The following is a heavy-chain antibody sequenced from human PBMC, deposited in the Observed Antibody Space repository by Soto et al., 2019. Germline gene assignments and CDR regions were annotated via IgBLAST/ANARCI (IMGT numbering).Heavy chain of an antibody. D-gene: IGHD2-15*01. CDR2: ISESGSTT. CDR1: GFTFSSYE. Sequence: EVQLVESGGGLVQPGGSLRLSCAASGFTFSSYEMNWVRQAPGKGLEWVSYISESGSTTSYADSVKGRFTISRDNTKNSLYLQMHSLRAEDTPIYFCARALFSSYYYYYHLDVWGQGTTVTVSS. J-gene: IGHJ6*02. V-gene: IGHV3-48*03. CDR3: ARALFSSYYYYYHLDV.